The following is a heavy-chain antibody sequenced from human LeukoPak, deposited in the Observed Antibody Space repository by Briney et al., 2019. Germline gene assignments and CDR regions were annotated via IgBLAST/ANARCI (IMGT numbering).Heavy chain of an antibody. CDR2: ISGSGGST. Sequence: PGGSLRLSCAASGFTFSSYARSWVRQAPGKGLEWVSAISGSGGSTYYADSVKGRFTISRDNSKNTLYLQMNSLRAEDTAVYYCAKVRQHSSSWSIDYWGQGTLVTVSS. CDR3: AKVRQHSSSWSIDY. V-gene: IGHV3-23*01. D-gene: IGHD6-13*01. CDR1: GFTFSSYA. J-gene: IGHJ4*02.